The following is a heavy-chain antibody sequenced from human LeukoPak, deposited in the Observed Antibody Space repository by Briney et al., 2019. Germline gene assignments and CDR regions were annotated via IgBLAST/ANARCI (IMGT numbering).Heavy chain of an antibody. D-gene: IGHD5-12*01. CDR1: GGSISIYY. J-gene: IGHJ4*02. V-gene: IGHV4-4*07. CDR2: IYISGST. CDR3: ARGIPRGYSGFAFDY. Sequence: PSETLSLTCTVSGGSISIYYWNWIRQPAGKGLEWIGRIYISGSTTYSPSLKSRVTISVDTSKNQFSLRLSSVTAADTAVYYCARGIPRGYSGFAFDYWGQGTLVTVSS.